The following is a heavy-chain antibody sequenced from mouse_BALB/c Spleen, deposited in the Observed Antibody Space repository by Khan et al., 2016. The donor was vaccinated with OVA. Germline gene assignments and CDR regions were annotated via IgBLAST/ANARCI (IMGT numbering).Heavy chain of an antibody. CDR3: AREAYRYDDYYFDY. V-gene: IGHV5-6-5*01. Sequence: EVELVESGGGSVKPGGSLKLSCAVSGFTFSSYVMSWIRQTPEKRLEWVASISSGGSTYYPDSVKGRFTISRDNARNVVYLQMSSLRSEDMAMYYCAREAYRYDDYYFDYWGQGTTLTVSS. J-gene: IGHJ2*01. CDR2: ISSGGST. D-gene: IGHD2-12*01. CDR1: GFTFSSYV.